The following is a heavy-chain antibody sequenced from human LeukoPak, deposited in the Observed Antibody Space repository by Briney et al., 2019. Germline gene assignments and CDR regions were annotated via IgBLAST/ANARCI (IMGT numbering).Heavy chain of an antibody. D-gene: IGHD6-19*01. CDR3: AKGGYSSGWYPWEDYFDY. CDR2: ISGSGGST. CDR1: GFTVSSNY. V-gene: IGHV3-23*01. J-gene: IGHJ4*02. Sequence: GGSLRLSCAASGFTVSSNYMSWVRQAPGKGLEWVSAISGSGGSTYYADSVKGRFTISRDNSKNTLYLQMNSLRAEDTAVYYCAKGGYSSGWYPWEDYFDYWGQGTLVTVSS.